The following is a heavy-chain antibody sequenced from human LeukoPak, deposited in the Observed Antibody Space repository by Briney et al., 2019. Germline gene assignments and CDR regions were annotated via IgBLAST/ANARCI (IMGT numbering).Heavy chain of an antibody. V-gene: IGHV3-21*01. J-gene: IGHJ4*02. D-gene: IGHD3-10*01. CDR3: ARDEVRGVAFDY. CDR2: ISSSSSYI. Sequence: GGSLRLSCAASGFTFNSYSMNWVLQAPGKGLEWVSSISSSSSYIYYADSVKGRFTIPRDNAKNSLYLQMNSLRAEDTAVYYCARDEVRGVAFDYWGQGTLVTVSS. CDR1: GFTFNSYS.